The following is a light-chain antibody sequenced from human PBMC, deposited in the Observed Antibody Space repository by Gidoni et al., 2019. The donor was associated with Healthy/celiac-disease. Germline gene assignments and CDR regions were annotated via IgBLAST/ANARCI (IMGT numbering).Light chain of an antibody. V-gene: IGLV1-40*01. CDR3: QSYDSSLSGSV. CDR1: SSNIGAGYD. J-gene: IGLJ2*01. Sequence: GSSSNIGAGYDIHWYQQLPGTAPKLLIYDNTNRPSGVPDRFSGSKSSTSASLAITGLQAEDEADYYCQSYDSSLSGSVFGGGTKLTVL. CDR2: DNT.